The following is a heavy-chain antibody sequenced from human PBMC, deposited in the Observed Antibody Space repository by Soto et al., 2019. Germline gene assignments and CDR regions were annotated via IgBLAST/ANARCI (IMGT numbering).Heavy chain of an antibody. J-gene: IGHJ6*02. CDR3: ARDQEADNYYYGMDV. CDR2: IWYDGSNK. CDR1: GFTFSSYG. V-gene: IGHV3-33*01. Sequence: QVQLVESGGGVVQPGRSLRLSCAASGFTFSSYGMHWVRQAPGKGLEWVAVIWYDGSNKYYADSVKGRFTISRDNSKNLLYLQMNSLRAEDTAVYYCARDQEADNYYYGMDVWGQGTTVTVSS.